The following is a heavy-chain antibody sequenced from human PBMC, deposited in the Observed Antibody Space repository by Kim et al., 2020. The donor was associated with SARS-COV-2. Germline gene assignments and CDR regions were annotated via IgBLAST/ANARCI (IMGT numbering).Heavy chain of an antibody. J-gene: IGHJ6*02. CDR2: IGAYNGMS. CDR1: GYTFAAYG. Sequence: ASVKVSCKASGYTFAAYGISWVRQARGQGLQWMGGIGAYNGMSDYGQTFHDRITMTTDTSSSTAYLEVRSLRSDDTAIYFCARGGRGDHFYNGMDVWGQGTAVIVSS. CDR3: ARGGRGDHFYNGMDV. D-gene: IGHD2-21*02. V-gene: IGHV1-18*01.